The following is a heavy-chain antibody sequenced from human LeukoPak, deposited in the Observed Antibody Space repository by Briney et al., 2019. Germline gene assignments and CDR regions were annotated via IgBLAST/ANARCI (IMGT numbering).Heavy chain of an antibody. CDR1: GFTFSNCA. CDR3: AKIPPYDSSGYNWFDP. D-gene: IGHD3-22*01. J-gene: IGHJ5*02. Sequence: QPGSSLRLSCAASGFTFSNCAMHWVRQAPGKGLEWVAVISYDGSNKYYADSVKGRFTISRDNSKNTLYLQMNSLRAEDTAVYYCAKIPPYDSSGYNWFDPWGQGTLVTVSS. V-gene: IGHV3-30*18. CDR2: ISYDGSNK.